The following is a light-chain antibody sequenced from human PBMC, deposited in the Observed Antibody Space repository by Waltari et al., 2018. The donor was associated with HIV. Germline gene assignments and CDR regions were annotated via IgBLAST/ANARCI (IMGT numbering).Light chain of an antibody. J-gene: IGLJ2*01. V-gene: IGLV1-47*01. CDR2: SNH. CDR1: HSNLRGSF. CDR3: GAWDDSLDGPVV. Sequence: SVFTQPPSASGTPGQRVTISCSGSHSNLRGSFVFLYQHPPRPAPLLLIHSNHQRPSGVPDRCSGSKSGTSAALVITGLRSEDEAEYHCGAWDDSLDGPVVFGGGTKLTVL.